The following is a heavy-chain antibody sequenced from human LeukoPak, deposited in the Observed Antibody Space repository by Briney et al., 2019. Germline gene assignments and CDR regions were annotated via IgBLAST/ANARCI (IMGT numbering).Heavy chain of an antibody. D-gene: IGHD4-17*01. CDR1: GGSISSYY. Sequence: KPSETLSLTCPVSGGSISSYYWSWIRQPPGKGLEWIGYIYYSGSTNYNPSLKSRVTISVDTSKNQFSLKLSSVTAADTAVYYCASQSVDYGDFYYWGQGTLVTVSS. J-gene: IGHJ4*02. V-gene: IGHV4-59*01. CDR2: IYYSGST. CDR3: ASQSVDYGDFYY.